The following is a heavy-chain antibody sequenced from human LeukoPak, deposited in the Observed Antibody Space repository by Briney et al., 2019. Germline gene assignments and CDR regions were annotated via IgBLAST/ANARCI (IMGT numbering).Heavy chain of an antibody. CDR2: ISINGGST. V-gene: IGHV3-64*04. CDR1: GFTFSDYA. J-gene: IGHJ4*02. Sequence: PGGPLGSPCSAPGFTFSDYAMHWVRQAPGKGLNYISRISINGGSTYYADSMKGRFTISRDNAKNSLYLQMNSLRAEDTAVYYCAREVTTGHYYLDYWGQGTLVTVSS. CDR3: AREVTTGHYYLDY. D-gene: IGHD1-14*01.